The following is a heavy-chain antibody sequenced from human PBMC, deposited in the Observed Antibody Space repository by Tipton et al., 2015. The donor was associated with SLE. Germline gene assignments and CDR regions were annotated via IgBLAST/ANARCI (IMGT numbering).Heavy chain of an antibody. Sequence: TLSLTCIVSGVSIDSSAYYWTWIRQPPGRGLEWIGTIYYSGSTYYYPSLKSRITISVDTSKNQFSLEVRSVTAADTAVYYCVRLRSKVLIDYWGQGTLVTVSS. CDR3: VRLRSKVLIDY. CDR2: IYYSGST. V-gene: IGHV4-39*07. J-gene: IGHJ4*02. D-gene: IGHD2-8*01. CDR1: GVSIDSSAYY.